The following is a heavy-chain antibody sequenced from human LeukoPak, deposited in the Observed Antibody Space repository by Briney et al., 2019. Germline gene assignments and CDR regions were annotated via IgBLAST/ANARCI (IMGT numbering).Heavy chain of an antibody. CDR1: GGSISSYY. D-gene: IGHD3-22*01. CDR2: IYYSGST. CDR3: ARAGHYYDSSSYYSRWFDP. J-gene: IGHJ5*02. Sequence: SETLSLTCTVSGGSISSYYWSWIRQPPGKGLEWIGYIYYSGSTNYNPSLKSRVTISVDTSKNQFSLKLSSVTAADTAVYYCARAGHYYDSSSYYSRWFDPWGQGTLVTVSS. V-gene: IGHV4-59*01.